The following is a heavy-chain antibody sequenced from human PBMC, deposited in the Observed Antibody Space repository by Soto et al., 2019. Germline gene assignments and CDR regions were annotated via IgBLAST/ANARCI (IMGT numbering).Heavy chain of an antibody. Sequence: GGSLRLSCSASGFTFSSYAMHLVRQAPGKGLEYVSAVSSNGGSTYYADSVKGRFAISRDNSKNTLYLQMSSLRAEDTAVYYCVKGGYCSSISCYSPFDYWGQGILVTVSS. CDR3: VKGGYCSSISCYSPFDY. CDR2: VSSNGGST. V-gene: IGHV3-64D*08. CDR1: GFTFSSYA. D-gene: IGHD2-2*02. J-gene: IGHJ4*02.